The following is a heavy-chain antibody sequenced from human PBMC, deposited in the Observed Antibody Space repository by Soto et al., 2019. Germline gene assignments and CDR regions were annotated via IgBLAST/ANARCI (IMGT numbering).Heavy chain of an antibody. CDR3: GKDTLDCSGGDCPLYYYYGMDV. Sequence: QVQLVESGGGVVQPGRSLRLSCAASGFTFRSYGMHWVHQAPGKGLEWLAVISNDGAKKYLADSVKGRLTISRDNSRNTLYLQMNSLSAGDTAVYYCGKDTLDCSGGDCPLYYYYGMDVWGQGTTVTVSS. CDR2: ISNDGAKK. V-gene: IGHV3-30*18. CDR1: GFTFRSYG. J-gene: IGHJ6*02. D-gene: IGHD2-15*01.